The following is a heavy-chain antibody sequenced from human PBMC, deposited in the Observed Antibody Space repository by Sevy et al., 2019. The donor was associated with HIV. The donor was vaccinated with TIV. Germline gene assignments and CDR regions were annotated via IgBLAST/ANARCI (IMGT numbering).Heavy chain of an antibody. J-gene: IGHJ6*02. CDR3: ARESPYIAAAGKYYYYNGMDV. CDR2: IYYSGST. CDR1: GGSVSSYF. Sequence: SETLSLTCTVSGGSVSSYFWSWIRQPPGKGLEWIGYIYYSGSTNYNPSLKSRVTISLDTSKNQFSLKLSSVTAADTAVYYCARESPYIAAAGKYYYYNGMDVWGQGTTVTVSS. D-gene: IGHD6-13*01. V-gene: IGHV4-59*02.